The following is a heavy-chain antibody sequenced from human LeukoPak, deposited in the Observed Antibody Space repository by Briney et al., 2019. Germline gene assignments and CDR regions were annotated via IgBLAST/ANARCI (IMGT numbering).Heavy chain of an antibody. CDR2: IRYDGSNK. J-gene: IGHJ4*02. D-gene: IGHD3-9*01. Sequence: GGSLRLSCAASGFTFSSYGMHWVRQAPGKGLEWVAFIRYDGSNKYYADSVKGRFTISRDNSKNTLYLQMNSLRAEDTAVYYCAKDRNDILTGFDYWGQGTLVTVSS. CDR3: AKDRNDILTGFDY. CDR1: GFTFSSYG. V-gene: IGHV3-30*02.